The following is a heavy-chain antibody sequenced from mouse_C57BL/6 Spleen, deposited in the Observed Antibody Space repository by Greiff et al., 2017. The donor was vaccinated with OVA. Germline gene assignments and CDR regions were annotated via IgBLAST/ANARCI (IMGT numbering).Heavy chain of an antibody. CDR2: IYPGDGDT. Sequence: QVQLQQSGPELVKPGASVKISCQASGYAFSSSWMNWVTQRPGKGLEWIGRIYPGDGDTNYNGKFKGKATLTADKSSSTAYMQLSSLTSEDSAVYFCARSGNWDEDYWGQGTTLTVSS. J-gene: IGHJ2*01. CDR1: GYAFSSSW. D-gene: IGHD4-1*01. V-gene: IGHV1-82*01. CDR3: ARSGNWDEDY.